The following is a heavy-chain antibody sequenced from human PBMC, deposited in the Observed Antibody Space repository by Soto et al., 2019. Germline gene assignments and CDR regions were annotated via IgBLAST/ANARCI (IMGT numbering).Heavy chain of an antibody. J-gene: IGHJ2*01. Sequence: QVQLVQSGAEVKKPGSSVKVSCKASGGTFSSYAISWVRQAPGQGLEWMGGIIPIFGTANYAQKFQGRGTIPADEPRKKASMDLSGLRSEDTAVYYCGAPPGGGSSVYPWYFDLWARGTLATASS. CDR2: IIPIFGTA. V-gene: IGHV1-69*01. D-gene: IGHD3-22*01. CDR1: GGTFSSYA. CDR3: GAPPGGGSSVYPWYFDL.